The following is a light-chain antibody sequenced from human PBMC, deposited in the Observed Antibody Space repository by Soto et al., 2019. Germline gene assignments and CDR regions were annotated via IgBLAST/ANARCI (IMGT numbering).Light chain of an antibody. CDR3: QQYGSSPPYT. J-gene: IGKJ2*01. CDR1: QSVSSRY. CDR2: GAS. Sequence: EIVLTQSPGTLSLSPGERATLSCRASQSVSSRYLAWYQQKPGQAPSLLIYGASSRATGIPDRFSGSGSGTDFTLTIIRLESEDFAVYYCQQYGSSPPYTFGQGTKLEIK. V-gene: IGKV3-20*01.